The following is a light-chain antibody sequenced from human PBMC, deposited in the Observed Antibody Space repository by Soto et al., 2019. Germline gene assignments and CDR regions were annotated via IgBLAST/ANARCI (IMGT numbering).Light chain of an antibody. Sequence: EVVMTQSPATLALSPGEGATLSCRAIHVIGDTLAWYHHKPGQTPRLLIYDTSTRATGVPARFSGSRSGTEFTLTINSVQSEDFAVYYCQRYTTWPLTFGGGTKV. CDR1: HVIGDT. CDR2: DTS. J-gene: IGKJ4*01. CDR3: QRYTTWPLT. V-gene: IGKV3-15*01.